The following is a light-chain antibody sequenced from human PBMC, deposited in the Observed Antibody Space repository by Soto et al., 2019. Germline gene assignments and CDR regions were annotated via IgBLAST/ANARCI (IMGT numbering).Light chain of an antibody. V-gene: IGLV2-14*01. CDR1: SSDVGGYNY. J-gene: IGLJ1*01. Sequence: QSALTQPASVSGSPGQSITISCTGTSSDVGGYNYVSWYQQHPDKAPKLMIYDVSNRPSGVSNRFSGSKSGNTASLTISAPQAENETNFSCCSYQSQNPYVFGTGTKPT. CDR3: CSYQSQNPYV. CDR2: DVS.